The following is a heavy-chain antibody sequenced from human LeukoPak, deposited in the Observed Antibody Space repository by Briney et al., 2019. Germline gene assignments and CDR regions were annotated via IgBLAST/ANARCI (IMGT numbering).Heavy chain of an antibody. V-gene: IGHV3-9*01. Sequence: PGGSLRLSCAASGFTFDDYAMHWVRQAPGKGLEWVSGISWNSGSIGYADSVKGRFTISRDNSKNTLYLQMNSLRAEDTAVYYCAKGDVDPMGNYYYYMDVWGKGTTVTISS. J-gene: IGHJ6*03. D-gene: IGHD5-12*01. CDR1: GFTFDDYA. CDR2: ISWNSGSI. CDR3: AKGDVDPMGNYYYYMDV.